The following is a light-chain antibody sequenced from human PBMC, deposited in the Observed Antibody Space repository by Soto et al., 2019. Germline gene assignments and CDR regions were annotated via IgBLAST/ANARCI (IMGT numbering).Light chain of an antibody. CDR2: DVY. CDR1: RNDGDGHDY. Sequence: QPASGAGGTGQAVAISCNGKRNDGDGHDYVSWYQQHPGQAPQFIIYDVYNRPSGVSDRLSGSKSGNTASLVISGLQAEDEADYFCTSYTASSPFYVFGAGTKVTVL. J-gene: IGLJ1*01. V-gene: IGLV2-14*03. CDR3: TSYTASSPFYV.